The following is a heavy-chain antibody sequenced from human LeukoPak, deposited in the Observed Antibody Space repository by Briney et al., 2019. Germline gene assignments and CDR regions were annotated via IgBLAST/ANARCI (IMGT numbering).Heavy chain of an antibody. D-gene: IGHD4-17*01. Sequence: SETLSLTCTVSGASISSSRYYWGWIRQPPGRGLEWIGSISYSGTTYYNPSLKSRGSISVDTSRNQFSLKLSPVTAPDTAVYYCARVRSVGDLVRSAALDYWGQGTLVTVSS. CDR3: ARVRSVGDLVRSAALDY. V-gene: IGHV4-39*01. CDR2: ISYSGTT. CDR1: GASISSSRYY. J-gene: IGHJ4*02.